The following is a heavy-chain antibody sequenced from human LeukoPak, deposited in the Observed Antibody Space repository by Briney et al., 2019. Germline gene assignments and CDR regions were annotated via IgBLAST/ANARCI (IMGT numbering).Heavy chain of an antibody. CDR3: ARYGTTDYYYYYMDV. V-gene: IGHV4-59*01. D-gene: IGHD4-17*01. CDR1: GGSISSYY. Sequence: PSETLSLTCTVPGGSISSYYWSWIRQPPGKGLEWIGYIYYSGSTNYNPSLKSRVTISVDTSKNQFSLKLSSVTAADTAVYYCARYGTTDYYYYYMDVWGKGTTVTISS. J-gene: IGHJ6*03. CDR2: IYYSGST.